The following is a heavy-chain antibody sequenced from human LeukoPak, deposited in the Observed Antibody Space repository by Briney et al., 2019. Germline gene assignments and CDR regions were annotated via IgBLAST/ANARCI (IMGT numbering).Heavy chain of an antibody. V-gene: IGHV3-74*01. J-gene: IGHJ4*02. Sequence: PGGSLGLSCAASGFTFSSHWMHWVRQAPGKGLVWVSRINSDGSSTSYADSVKGRFTISRDNAKNTLYLQMNSLRAEDTAVYYCARDLSYSSGWYLFDYWGQGTLVTVSS. CDR2: INSDGSST. D-gene: IGHD6-19*01. CDR3: ARDLSYSSGWYLFDY. CDR1: GFTFSSHW.